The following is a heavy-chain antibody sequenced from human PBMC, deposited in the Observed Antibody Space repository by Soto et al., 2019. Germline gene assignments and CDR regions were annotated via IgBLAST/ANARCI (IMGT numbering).Heavy chain of an antibody. Sequence: PSETLSLTCAVYGGSFSGYYWSWIRQPPGKGLEWIGGINHSGSTNYNPSLKSRVTISVDTSKNQFSLKLSSVTAADTAVYYCARGWVSYYYGMDVWGQGTTVTVSS. CDR3: ARGWVSYYYGMDV. J-gene: IGHJ6*02. CDR1: GGSFSGYY. V-gene: IGHV4-34*01. D-gene: IGHD6-13*01. CDR2: INHSGST.